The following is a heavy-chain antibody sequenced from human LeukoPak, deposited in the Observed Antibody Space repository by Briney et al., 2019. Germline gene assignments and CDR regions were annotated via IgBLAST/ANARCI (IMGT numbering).Heavy chain of an antibody. V-gene: IGHV4-59*01. J-gene: IGHJ5*02. Sequence: PSETLSLTCTVSGGTISSYYWSWIRQPPGKGLEWIGYIYYSGSTNYNPSLKSRVTISVDTSKNQFSLKLSSVTAADTAVYYCARDLRWDLIPWFDPWGQGTLVTVSS. D-gene: IGHD1-26*01. CDR2: IYYSGST. CDR1: GGTISSYY. CDR3: ARDLRWDLIPWFDP.